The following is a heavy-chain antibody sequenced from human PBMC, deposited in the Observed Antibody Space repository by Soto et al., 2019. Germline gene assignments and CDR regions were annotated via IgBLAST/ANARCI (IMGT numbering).Heavy chain of an antibody. J-gene: IGHJ3*02. V-gene: IGHV3-53*01. CDR3: ARGQKQLVPYTSAFDI. D-gene: IGHD6-6*01. CDR2: IYSGGST. CDR1: GFTVSSNY. Sequence: GGSLRLSCAASGFTVSSNYMSWVRQAPGKGLEWVSVIYSGGSTYYADSVKGRFTISRDNSKNTLYLQMNSLRAEDTAVYYCARGQKQLVPYTSAFDIWGQGTMVTVSS.